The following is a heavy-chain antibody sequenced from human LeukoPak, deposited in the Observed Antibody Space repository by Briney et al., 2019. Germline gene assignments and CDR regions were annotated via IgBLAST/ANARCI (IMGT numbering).Heavy chain of an antibody. J-gene: IGHJ4*02. CDR3: ASSYSSSDQKIDY. Sequence: SETLSLTCTVSGGSISGGSYYWGWIRQPPGKGLEWIGSDYYSGSAYYNPSLKSRVTISIDTSTNQFSLKLTSVTAADTAVYYCASSYSSSDQKIDYWGQGILVTVSS. CDR1: GGSISGGSYY. V-gene: IGHV4-39*07. CDR2: DYYSGSA. D-gene: IGHD3-22*01.